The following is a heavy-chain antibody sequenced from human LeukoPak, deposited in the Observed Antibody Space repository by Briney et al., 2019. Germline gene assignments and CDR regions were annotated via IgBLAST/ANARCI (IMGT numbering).Heavy chain of an antibody. CDR1: GFTFTSSA. Sequence: ASVKVSCKASGFTFTSSAMQWVRQARGQRLEWIGWIVVGSGNTNYAQKFQGRVTMTRDMSTSTVYMELSSLRSEDTAVYYCAREVGGGDYWGQGTLVTVSS. CDR2: IVVGSGNT. CDR3: AREVGGGDY. D-gene: IGHD3-16*01. V-gene: IGHV1-58*02. J-gene: IGHJ4*02.